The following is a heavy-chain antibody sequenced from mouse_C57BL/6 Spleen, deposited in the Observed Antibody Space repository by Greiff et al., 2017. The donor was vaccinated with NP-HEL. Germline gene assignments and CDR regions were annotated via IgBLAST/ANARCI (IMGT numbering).Heavy chain of an antibody. CDR2: IDPSDSYT. J-gene: IGHJ4*01. V-gene: IGHV1-69*01. CDR1: GYTFTSYW. CDR3: ARLEWMDY. Sequence: QVQLQQPGAELVMPGASVKLSCKASGYTFTSYWMHWVKQRPGQGLEWIGEIDPSDSYTNYNQKFKGKSTLTVAKSSSTAYMQLSSLTSEDSAVYYCARLEWMDYWGQGTSVTVSS.